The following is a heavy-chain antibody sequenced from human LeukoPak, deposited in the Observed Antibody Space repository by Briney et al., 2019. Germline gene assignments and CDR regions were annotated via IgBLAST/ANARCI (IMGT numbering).Heavy chain of an antibody. Sequence: SETLSLTCTVSGGSMYYYFWSWIRQPPGKGLEWIGYIYYSGNTYYNPFLKSRVTMSVDTSKNHFSVKLSSVTAADTAVYYCARGVGFGGSDYSAGDYFDYWGQGTLVTVSS. J-gene: IGHJ4*02. CDR2: IYYSGNT. D-gene: IGHD2-21*01. V-gene: IGHV4-59*01. CDR3: ARGVGFGGSDYSAGDYFDY. CDR1: GGSMYYYF.